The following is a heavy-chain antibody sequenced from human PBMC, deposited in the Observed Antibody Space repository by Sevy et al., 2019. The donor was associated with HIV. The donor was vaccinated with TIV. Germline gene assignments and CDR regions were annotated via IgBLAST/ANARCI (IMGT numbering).Heavy chain of an antibody. V-gene: IGHV3-74*01. CDR3: ARGTAGTFDY. J-gene: IGHJ4*02. CDR1: GFNFYIYW. D-gene: IGHD1-1*01. Sequence: GGSLRLSCAASGFNFYIYWIHWVRQAPGKGLVWVSRINSDGGGTSHADSVKGRFTISRDNAKNTVYLQMSSLRAEDTAVYYCARGTAGTFDYWGQGTLVTVSS. CDR2: INSDGGGT.